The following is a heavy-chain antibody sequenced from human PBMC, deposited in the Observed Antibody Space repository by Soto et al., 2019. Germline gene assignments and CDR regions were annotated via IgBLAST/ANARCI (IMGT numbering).Heavy chain of an antibody. V-gene: IGHV1-46*03. CDR2: INPSGGRT. J-gene: IGHJ3*01. CDR3: ATYCSGSNFPEPWN. CDR1: GYSFITYY. D-gene: IGHD2-15*01. Sequence: QVQLVQSGAEVKKPGASVKVSCKASGYSFITYYLHWVRQAPGQGLEWMAIINPSGGRTTYAQKFQGRVTLTRDTSTSTVYLELSSLKSDDTAVYYCATYCSGSNFPEPWNWGQGTLVNVSS.